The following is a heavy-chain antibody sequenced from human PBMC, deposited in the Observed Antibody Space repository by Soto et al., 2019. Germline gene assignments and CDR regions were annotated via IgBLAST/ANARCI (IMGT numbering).Heavy chain of an antibody. CDR1: GGSISSSSYY. CDR2: TSYSGST. V-gene: IGHV4-39*07. D-gene: IGHD3-10*01. J-gene: IGHJ5*02. Sequence: LSETLSLTCTVSGGSISSSSYYWAWIRQPPGKGLEWIGTTSYSGSTYYNPSLKSRVTISVDTSKNQFSLKLSSVTAADTAVYYCARELFGRSVWFDPWGQGTLVTVSS. CDR3: ARELFGRSVWFDP.